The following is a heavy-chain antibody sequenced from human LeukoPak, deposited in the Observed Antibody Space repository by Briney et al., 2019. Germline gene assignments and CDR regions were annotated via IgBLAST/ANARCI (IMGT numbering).Heavy chain of an antibody. V-gene: IGHV3-49*04. Sequence: GGSLRLSCSTSGFTFGDYAMNWVRQAPGKGLEWVGFIRSKAYRGTTEYAASVKGRFTISRDDSKSIAYPQMNSLKTEDTAVYYCTRDQWELERLFDYWGQGTLVTVSS. CDR2: IRSKAYRGTT. CDR3: TRDQWELERLFDY. J-gene: IGHJ4*02. CDR1: GFTFGDYA. D-gene: IGHD1-26*01.